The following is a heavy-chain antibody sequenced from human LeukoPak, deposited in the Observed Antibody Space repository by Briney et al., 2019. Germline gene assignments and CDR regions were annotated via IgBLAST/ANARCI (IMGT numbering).Heavy chain of an antibody. D-gene: IGHD6-13*01. CDR1: GGSISSSSYY. Sequence: SETLSLTCTVSGGSISSSSYYWGWIRQPPGKGLEWIGSIYYSGSTYYNPSLKSRVTISVDTSKNQFSLKLSSVTAADTAVYYCARHTSAVGTGYWGQGTLVTVSS. J-gene: IGHJ4*02. V-gene: IGHV4-39*01. CDR2: IYYSGST. CDR3: ARHTSAVGTGY.